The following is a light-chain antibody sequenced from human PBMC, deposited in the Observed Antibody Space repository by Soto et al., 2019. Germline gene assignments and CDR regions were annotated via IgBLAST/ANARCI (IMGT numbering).Light chain of an antibody. Sequence: DIQMTQSPSTLSASVGDRVTITCRASQSISSWLAWYQQKPGKAPKLLIYKASSLESGVPSRFSGSGSGTEFTLTISSLQPDDFATYYCRQYNSPWFGQGTKVDIK. CDR2: KAS. J-gene: IGKJ1*01. V-gene: IGKV1-5*03. CDR3: RQYNSPW. CDR1: QSISSW.